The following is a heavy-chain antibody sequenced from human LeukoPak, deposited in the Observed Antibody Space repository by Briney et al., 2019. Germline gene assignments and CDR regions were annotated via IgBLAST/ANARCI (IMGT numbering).Heavy chain of an antibody. CDR1: GFTFSSYG. Sequence: GGPLRLSCAASGFTFSSYGMHWVRQAPGKGLEWVAFIRYDGSNKYYADSVKGRFTISRDNSKNTLYLQMNSLRAEDTAVYYCAKDREYSSSPIDYWGQGTLVTVSS. CDR2: IRYDGSNK. CDR3: AKDREYSSSPIDY. V-gene: IGHV3-30*02. D-gene: IGHD6-6*01. J-gene: IGHJ4*02.